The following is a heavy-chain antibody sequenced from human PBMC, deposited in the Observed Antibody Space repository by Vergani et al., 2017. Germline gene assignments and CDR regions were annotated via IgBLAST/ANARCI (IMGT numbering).Heavy chain of an antibody. CDR1: GGTFSRYA. D-gene: IGHD6-19*01. J-gene: IGHJ6*03. Sequence: QVQLLQSGAEVKKPGSSVKVSCKASGGTFSRYAISWVRQAPGQGLEWLGGIIPIFGTANYAQKFQGRVMITADESTGTAYMELSSLRSEDTAVYYCARVPQWLDPGAYYYYMDVWGKGP. CDR2: IIPIFGTA. CDR3: ARVPQWLDPGAYYYYMDV. V-gene: IGHV1-69*01.